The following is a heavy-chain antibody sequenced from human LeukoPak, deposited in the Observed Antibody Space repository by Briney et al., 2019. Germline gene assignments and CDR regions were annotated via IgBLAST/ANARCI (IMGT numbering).Heavy chain of an antibody. D-gene: IGHD2-15*01. CDR3: ARRRCSGTTCYPYYLDF. CDR2: IHYSGSA. J-gene: IGHJ4*02. CDR1: GDSISSYY. V-gene: IGHV4-59*01. Sequence: SETLSLTCTVSGDSISSYYWTWIRQPPGEVLEWIGYIHYSGSANYNPSLKSRVTISVDTSKNQFSLKLSSVTAADTAVYYCARRRCSGTTCYPYYLDFWGQGTLVTVSS.